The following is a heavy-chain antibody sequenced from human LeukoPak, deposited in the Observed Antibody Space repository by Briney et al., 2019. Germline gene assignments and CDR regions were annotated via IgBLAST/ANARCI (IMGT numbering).Heavy chain of an antibody. CDR3: AKDRRAVTPLNWFDP. J-gene: IGHJ5*02. Sequence: GGSRRLSCAASGFTFSTYAMGWVRQAPGKGLEWVSAISGSGGSTYYADSVKGRFTISRDNSKNTLYLQMNSLRAEDTAVYYCAKDRRAVTPLNWFDPWGQGTLVTVSS. CDR2: ISGSGGST. V-gene: IGHV3-23*01. D-gene: IGHD4-17*01. CDR1: GFTFSTYA.